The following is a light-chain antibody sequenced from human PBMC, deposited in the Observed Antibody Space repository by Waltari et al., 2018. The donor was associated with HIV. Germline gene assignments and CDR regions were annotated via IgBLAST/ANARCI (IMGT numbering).Light chain of an antibody. J-gene: IGKJ3*01. Sequence: DIVMTQSPDSLAVSLGERATINCKSSQSVLYSSNNNNNLAWYQQKPGQPPQLLIYWASTRESGVPDRFSGSGSGTEFTLTISSLQAEDVAVYYCQQYYTTPFTFGPGTTVDIK. CDR2: WAS. CDR3: QQYYTTPFT. V-gene: IGKV4-1*01. CDR1: QSVLYSSNNNNN.